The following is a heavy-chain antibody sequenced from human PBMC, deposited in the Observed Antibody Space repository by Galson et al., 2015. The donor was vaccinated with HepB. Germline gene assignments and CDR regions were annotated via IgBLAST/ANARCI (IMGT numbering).Heavy chain of an antibody. D-gene: IGHD6-19*01. V-gene: IGHV5-10-1*01. CDR2: IDPSDSYT. Sequence: QSGAEVKKPGESLRISCKGSGYSFTSYWISWVRQMPGKGLEWMGRIDPSDSYTNYSPSFQGHVTISADKSISTAYLQWSSLKASDTAMYYCARQGAPVKGIAVAGAWFDPWGQGTLVTVSA. CDR1: GYSFTSYW. J-gene: IGHJ5*02. CDR3: ARQGAPVKGIAVAGAWFDP.